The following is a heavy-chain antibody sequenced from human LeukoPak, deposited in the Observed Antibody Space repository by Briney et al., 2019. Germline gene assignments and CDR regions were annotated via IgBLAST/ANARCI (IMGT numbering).Heavy chain of an antibody. CDR1: GFNFSSYS. CDR2: ISSSSSTI. Sequence: QPGGSLRLSCAASGFNFSSYSMNWVRQAPGKGLEWVSYISSSSSTIYYADSVKGRFTISRDNAKNSLYLQMNSLRAEDTAVYYCARDPLLGFDSSGYYPTYDYWGQGTLVTVSS. J-gene: IGHJ4*02. CDR3: ARDPLLGFDSSGYYPTYDY. D-gene: IGHD3-22*01. V-gene: IGHV3-48*01.